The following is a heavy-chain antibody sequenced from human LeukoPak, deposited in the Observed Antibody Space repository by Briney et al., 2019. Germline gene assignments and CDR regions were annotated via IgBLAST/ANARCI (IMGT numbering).Heavy chain of an antibody. V-gene: IGHV3-21*06. Sequence: GGSLRLSCAASEFTLNTYSMNWVRQAAGKGLEWVSSISSSGRYMYYADSVKGRFTISRDNAKNSLYLQMNSLRAEDTAVYYCARGGVGLLIIPGWEYDYYGLDVWGQGTTVTVPS. D-gene: IGHD3/OR15-3a*01. J-gene: IGHJ6*02. CDR3: ARGGVGLLIIPGWEYDYYGLDV. CDR2: ISSSGRYM. CDR1: EFTLNTYS.